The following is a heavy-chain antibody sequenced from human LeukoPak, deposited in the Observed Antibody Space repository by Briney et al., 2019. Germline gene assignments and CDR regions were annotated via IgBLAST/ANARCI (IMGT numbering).Heavy chain of an antibody. D-gene: IGHD3-22*01. CDR2: IIPIFGTA. V-gene: IGHV1-69*05. CDR3: ARNYYDSSGYYPSNYYYYYMDV. Sequence: SVKVSSKASGGTFSSYAISWVRQAPGQGLEWMGGIIPIFGTANYAQKFQGRVTITTDESTSTAYMELGSLRSEDTAVYYCARNYYDSSGYYPSNYYYYYMDVWGKGTTVTVSS. CDR1: GGTFSSYA. J-gene: IGHJ6*03.